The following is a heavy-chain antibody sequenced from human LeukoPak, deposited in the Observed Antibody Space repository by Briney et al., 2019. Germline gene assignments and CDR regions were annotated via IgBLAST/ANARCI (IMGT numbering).Heavy chain of an antibody. Sequence: PSETLSLTCAVYGGSFSGYYWSWIRQPPGKGLEWIGEINHSGSTNYNPSLKSRVTISVDTSKNQFSLKLGSVTAADTAVYYCARGDSSSWTNWFDPWGQGTLVTVSS. CDR3: ARGDSSSWTNWFDP. D-gene: IGHD6-13*01. CDR1: GGSFSGYY. V-gene: IGHV4-34*01. CDR2: INHSGST. J-gene: IGHJ5*02.